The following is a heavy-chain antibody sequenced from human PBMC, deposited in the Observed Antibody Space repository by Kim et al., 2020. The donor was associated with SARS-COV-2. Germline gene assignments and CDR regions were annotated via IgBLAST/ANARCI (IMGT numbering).Heavy chain of an antibody. J-gene: IGHJ4*02. Sequence: ADSVKGRFSISRDNSKNTLYLQMNSLGAEDTAVYYCAKGRKEPRFPNFDYWGQGTLVTVSS. CDR3: AKGRKEPRFPNFDY. V-gene: IGHV3-23*01.